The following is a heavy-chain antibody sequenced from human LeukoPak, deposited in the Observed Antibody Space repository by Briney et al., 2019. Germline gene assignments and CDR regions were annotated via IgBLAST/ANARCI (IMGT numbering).Heavy chain of an antibody. CDR2: ISAYNGNT. CDR3: ARGGFNWNEEEYYFDY. J-gene: IGHJ4*02. CDR1: GYTFTSYG. V-gene: IGHV1-18*01. D-gene: IGHD1-1*01. Sequence: ASVKVSCKASGYTFTSYGISWVRQAPGQGLERMGWISAYNGNTNYAQKLQGRVTMTTDTSTSTAYMELRSLRSDDTAVYYCARGGFNWNEEEYYFDYWGQGTLVTVSS.